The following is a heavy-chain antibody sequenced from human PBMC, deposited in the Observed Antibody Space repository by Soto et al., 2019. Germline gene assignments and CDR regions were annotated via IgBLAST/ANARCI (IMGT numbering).Heavy chain of an antibody. Sequence: GGSLRLSCAASGFTFDDYAMHWGRKAPGKGLEWVSGISWNSGSIGYADSVKGRFTISRDNAKNSLYLQMNSLRAEDTALYYCAKDYSGWYYYFDYWGQGTLVTVSS. CDR3: AKDYSGWYYYFDY. D-gene: IGHD6-19*01. CDR2: ISWNSGSI. CDR1: GFTFDDYA. J-gene: IGHJ4*02. V-gene: IGHV3-9*01.